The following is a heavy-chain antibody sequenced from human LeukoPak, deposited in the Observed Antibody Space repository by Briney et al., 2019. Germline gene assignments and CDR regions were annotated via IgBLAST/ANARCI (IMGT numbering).Heavy chain of an antibody. CDR1: GYSFTSYW. CDR3: ARGTHRDYYYYYMDV. V-gene: IGHV5-51*01. Sequence: GESLKISCKGSGYSFTSYWIGWVRQMPGKGLEWMGIIYPGDSDTRYSPPFQGQVTISADKSISTAYLQWGSLKASDTAMYYCARGTHRDYYYYYMDVWGKGTTVTVSS. CDR2: IYPGDSDT. J-gene: IGHJ6*03. D-gene: IGHD3-10*01.